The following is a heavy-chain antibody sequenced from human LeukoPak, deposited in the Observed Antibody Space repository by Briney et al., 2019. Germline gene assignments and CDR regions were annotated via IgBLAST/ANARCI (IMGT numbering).Heavy chain of an antibody. Sequence: ASVKVSCKASGYAFTGYFMHWVRQAPGQGLEWMGWINPNSGGTNYAQKFQGRVTMTRDTSISTAYMELSRLRSDDTAVYYCATTIVGGYFDYWGQGTLVTVSS. D-gene: IGHD1-26*01. CDR2: INPNSGGT. V-gene: IGHV1-2*02. J-gene: IGHJ4*02. CDR3: ATTIVGGYFDY. CDR1: GYAFTGYF.